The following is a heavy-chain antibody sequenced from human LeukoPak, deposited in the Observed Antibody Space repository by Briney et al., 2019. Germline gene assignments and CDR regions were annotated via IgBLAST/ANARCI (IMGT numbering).Heavy chain of an antibody. J-gene: IGHJ4*02. Sequence: ASVTVSCKVSGYTLTELSMHWVRQAPGKGLEWMGGFDPEDGETIYAQKFQGRVTMTEDTSTDTAYMELSSLRSEDTAVYYCATVFTTGTTFYFDYWGQGTLVTVSS. CDR2: FDPEDGET. V-gene: IGHV1-24*01. CDR1: GYTLTELS. CDR3: ATVFTTGTTFYFDY. D-gene: IGHD1-1*01.